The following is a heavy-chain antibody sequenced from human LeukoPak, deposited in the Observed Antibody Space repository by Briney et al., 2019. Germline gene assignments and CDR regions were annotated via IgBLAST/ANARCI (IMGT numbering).Heavy chain of an antibody. D-gene: IGHD3-16*02. V-gene: IGHV4-39*01. Sequence: SETLSLTCTVSGGSISSSSYYWGWIRQPPGKGLEWIGSIYYSGSTYYNPSLKSRVTISVDTSKNQFSLKLSSVTAADTAVYYCARLRSSLLSYFDYWGQGTLVTVSS. J-gene: IGHJ4*02. CDR3: ARLRSSLLSYFDY. CDR1: GGSISSSSYY. CDR2: IYYSGST.